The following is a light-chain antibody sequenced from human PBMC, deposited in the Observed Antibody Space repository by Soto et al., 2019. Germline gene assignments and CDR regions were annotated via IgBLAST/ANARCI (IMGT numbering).Light chain of an antibody. CDR3: QVWDSGSDHVV. Sequence: SYELTQPPSVSVAPGQTAWITCGGNNIGSKSVHWSQQKPGQAPVLVVYDDSDRPSGIPLRFSGSNSGNTATLTISSVEVGDEAVYYCQVWDSGSDHVVFGGGTKLTVL. CDR2: DDS. J-gene: IGLJ2*01. V-gene: IGLV3-21*02. CDR1: NIGSKS.